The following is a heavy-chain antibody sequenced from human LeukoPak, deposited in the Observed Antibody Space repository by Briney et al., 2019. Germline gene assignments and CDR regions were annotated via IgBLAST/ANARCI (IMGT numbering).Heavy chain of an antibody. V-gene: IGHV3-30*02. Sequence: GGSLRLSCVASGFTFSSYGMHWVRQPPGKGLEWVAYIPSDGSNKYYTDSVKGRFTVSRDNPKKTLYLQMSSLRPDDTAVYYCGKDLHWSADHWGQGTLVTVSS. CDR3: GKDLHWSADH. CDR2: IPSDGSNK. D-gene: IGHD2-8*02. J-gene: IGHJ1*01. CDR1: GFTFSSYG.